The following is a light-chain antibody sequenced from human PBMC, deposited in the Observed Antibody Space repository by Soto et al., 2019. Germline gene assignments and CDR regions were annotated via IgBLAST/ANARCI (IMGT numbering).Light chain of an antibody. V-gene: IGKV1-5*03. CDR1: QTISSW. CDR2: KAS. Sequence: DIQMTQSPSTLSRSVGDRVTITCRASQTISSWLAWYQQKQGKAPKLLIYKASTLKSGVPSRFSGSGYGTEFNLTISSLQTDDFATYYCQHYNSYSEAFGQGTKVDIK. CDR3: QHYNSYSEA. J-gene: IGKJ1*01.